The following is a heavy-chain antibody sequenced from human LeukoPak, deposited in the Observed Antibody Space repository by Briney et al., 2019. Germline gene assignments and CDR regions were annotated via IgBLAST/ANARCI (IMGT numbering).Heavy chain of an antibody. CDR1: GGTFISYA. J-gene: IGHJ6*02. V-gene: IGHV1-69*13. CDR2: IIPIFGTA. CDR3: ARDLHTYYDFWSGYARYGMDV. Sequence: GASVKVSCKASGGTFISYAISWVRQAPGQGLEWMGGIIPIFGTANYAQKFQGRVTITADESTSTAYMELSSLRSEDTAVYYCARDLHTYYDFWSGYARYGMDVWGQGTTVTVSS. D-gene: IGHD3-3*01.